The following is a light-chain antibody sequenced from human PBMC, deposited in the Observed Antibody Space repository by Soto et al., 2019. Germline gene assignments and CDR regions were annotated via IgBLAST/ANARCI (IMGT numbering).Light chain of an antibody. CDR2: KAS. CDR3: LQYETYWT. Sequence: DIQMTQSPSTLSASIGDRDTITCRASQTISDWLAWHQQKPGKAPKLLIYKASSLESGVPSRFSGSGSGTEFTLTISSLQPDDFATYYCLQYETYWTFGQGTKVDI. V-gene: IGKV1-5*03. CDR1: QTISDW. J-gene: IGKJ1*01.